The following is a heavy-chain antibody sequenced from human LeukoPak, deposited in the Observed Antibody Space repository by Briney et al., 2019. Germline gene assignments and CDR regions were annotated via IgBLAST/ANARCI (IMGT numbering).Heavy chain of an antibody. CDR1: GFTFDDYA. V-gene: IGHV3-9*01. Sequence: PGGSLRLSCAASGFTFDDYAMHWVRQAPGKGLEWVSGISWNSGSIGYADSVKGRFTISRDNAKNSLHLQMNSLRAEDTALYYCAKAGTSSWGFDYWGQGTLVTVSS. J-gene: IGHJ4*02. CDR3: AKAGTSSWGFDY. D-gene: IGHD6-13*01. CDR2: ISWNSGSI.